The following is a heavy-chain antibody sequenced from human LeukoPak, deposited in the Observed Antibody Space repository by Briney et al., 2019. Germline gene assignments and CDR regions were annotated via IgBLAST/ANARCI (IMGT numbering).Heavy chain of an antibody. D-gene: IGHD2-15*01. CDR1: GGSISSGSYY. J-gene: IGHJ3*02. V-gene: IGHV4-61*02. CDR3: ARDQPARYCSGGSCYVGDAFDI. Sequence: SETLSLTCTVSGGSISSGSYYWSWIRQPAGKGLEWIGRIYTSGSTNYNPSLKSRVTISVDTSKNQFSLKLSSVTAADTAVYYCARDQPARYCSGGSCYVGDAFDIWGQGTMVTVSS. CDR2: IYTSGST.